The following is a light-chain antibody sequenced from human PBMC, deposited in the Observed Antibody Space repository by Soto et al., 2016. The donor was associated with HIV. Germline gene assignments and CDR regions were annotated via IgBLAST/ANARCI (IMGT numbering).Light chain of an antibody. CDR1: QDISYF. J-gene: IGKJ4*01. V-gene: IGKV1-5*03. CDR3: QQYNSYPLT. Sequence: DTQMTQSPSSLSASVGDRVTITCQASQDISYFLNWYQQKPGKAPKVLIYKASSLESGVPSRFSGSGSGTEFTLTISSLQPDDFATYYCQQYNSYPLTFGGGTKVEIK. CDR2: KAS.